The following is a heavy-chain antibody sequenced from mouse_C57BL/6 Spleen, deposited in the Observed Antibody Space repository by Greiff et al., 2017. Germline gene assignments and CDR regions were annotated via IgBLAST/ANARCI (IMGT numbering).Heavy chain of an antibody. CDR1: GYTFTDYY. Sequence: EVQLQQSGPELVKPGASVKISCKASGYTFTDYYMNWVKQSHGKSLEWIGDINPNNGGTSYNQKLKGKATLTVDKSSSTAYRELLSLTSEDSAVYYCARPTVVATDYFDYWGQGTTLTVSS. J-gene: IGHJ2*01. V-gene: IGHV1-26*01. D-gene: IGHD1-1*01. CDR2: INPNNGGT. CDR3: ARPTVVATDYFDY.